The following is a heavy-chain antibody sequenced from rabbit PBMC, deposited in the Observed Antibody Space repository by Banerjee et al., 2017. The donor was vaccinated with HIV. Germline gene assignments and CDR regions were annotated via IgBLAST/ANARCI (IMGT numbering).Heavy chain of an antibody. D-gene: IGHD6-1*01. CDR1: GLDFSSSYW. V-gene: IGHV1S45*01. CDR3: ARGADYVHWSYDL. CDR2: INTISGDT. Sequence: QEQLVEYGGDLVQPEGSLTLTCKASGLDFSSSYWICWVRQAPGKGLEWIACINTISGDTVYATWAKGRFTISKASWTTVTLQMTSLTAADTATYFCARGADYVHWSYDLWGQGTLVTVS. J-gene: IGHJ4*01.